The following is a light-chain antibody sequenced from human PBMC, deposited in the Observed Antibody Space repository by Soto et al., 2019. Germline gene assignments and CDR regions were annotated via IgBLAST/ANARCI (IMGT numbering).Light chain of an antibody. CDR1: QSIGNY. CDR2: ATS. V-gene: IGKV1-39*01. CDR3: QQSYNSTWT. Sequence: DIQMTQSPSSLSASIGDRVTITCRAGQSIGNYLNWYQQKPGKAPNLLIYATSSLQSGVPSRCSGSGSGTEFTLTISSLQREDFAIYYCQQSYNSTWTFGQGTKVDIK. J-gene: IGKJ1*01.